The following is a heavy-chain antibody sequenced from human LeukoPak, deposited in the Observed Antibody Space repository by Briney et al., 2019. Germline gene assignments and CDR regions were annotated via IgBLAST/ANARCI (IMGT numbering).Heavy chain of an antibody. J-gene: IGHJ3*02. CDR1: GYSISSGYY. V-gene: IGHV4-61*05. CDR2: IYYSGST. CDR3: ARSTGVFNYYDSRGGAFDI. D-gene: IGHD3-22*01. Sequence: SETLSLTCTVSGYSISSGYYWGWIRPPPGKGLEWIGYIYYSGSTNNNPSLKSRVTISVDKSKNQISLKLSSVTAADTAVYYCARSTGVFNYYDSRGGAFDIWGQGTMVTVSS.